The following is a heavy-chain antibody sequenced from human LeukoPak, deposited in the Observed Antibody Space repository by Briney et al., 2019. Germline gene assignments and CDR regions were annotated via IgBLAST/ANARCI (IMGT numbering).Heavy chain of an antibody. D-gene: IGHD5-24*01. Sequence: GGSLRLSCAASGFTFSSYWMSWVRQAPGKGLGWVANIKLDGSEKYYVDSVKGRFTISRDNAKNSLYLQMSSRRAENTAVHYCARELGRRDGYRVYIYYRGPGALVTVSS. J-gene: IGHJ4*02. V-gene: IGHV3-7*01. CDR2: IKLDGSEK. CDR1: GFTFSSYW. CDR3: ARELGRRDGYRVYIYY.